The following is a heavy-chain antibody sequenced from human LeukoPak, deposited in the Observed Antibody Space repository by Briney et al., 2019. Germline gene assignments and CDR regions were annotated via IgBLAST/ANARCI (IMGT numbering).Heavy chain of an antibody. Sequence: SETLSLTCTVSGGSISSTNSYWGWFRQPPGKGLEWIGSIYYTGTTNYNPSLKSRVTISVDTPKNQFSLKLSSVTAADTAVYYCASPPLLYYDSSGYYRTDAFDIWGQGTMVTVSS. CDR2: IYYTGTT. CDR3: ASPPLLYYDSSGYYRTDAFDI. CDR1: GGSISSTNSY. J-gene: IGHJ3*02. D-gene: IGHD3-22*01. V-gene: IGHV4-39*07.